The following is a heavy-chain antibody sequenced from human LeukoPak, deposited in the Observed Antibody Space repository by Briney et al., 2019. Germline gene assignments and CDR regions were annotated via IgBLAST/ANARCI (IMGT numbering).Heavy chain of an antibody. D-gene: IGHD3-10*01. CDR2: ISGGGGST. J-gene: IGHJ4*02. Sequence: PGGSLRLSCAASGFTFSSYAMSWVRQAPGKGLEWVSVISGGGGSTYYADSVKGRFTISNDSSKNTLYLQMNSLRAEDTAVYYCAKSGSGNYYDRFDYWGQGTLITVSS. V-gene: IGHV3-23*01. CDR3: AKSGSGNYYDRFDY. CDR1: GFTFSSYA.